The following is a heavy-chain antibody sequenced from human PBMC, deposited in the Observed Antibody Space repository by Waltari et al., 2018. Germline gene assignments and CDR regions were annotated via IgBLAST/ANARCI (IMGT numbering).Heavy chain of an antibody. Sequence: EVQLVESGGALVQPGGSLRLSCATSGFTFSRYWLHLVRQAPGKGLMWGEQIESDESRTTIADSVKCRFTISRDNAKNTVYLQMNNLRDEDTAVYYCVRDEPGDGLDSWGQGTLVTVSS. V-gene: IGHV3-74*03. CDR1: GFTFSRYW. CDR2: IESDESRT. D-gene: IGHD7-27*01. CDR3: VRDEPGDGLDS. J-gene: IGHJ4*02.